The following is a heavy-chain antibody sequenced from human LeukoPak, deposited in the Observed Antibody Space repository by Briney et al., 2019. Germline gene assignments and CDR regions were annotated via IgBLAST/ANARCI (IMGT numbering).Heavy chain of an antibody. CDR1: GFTFSSYG. D-gene: IGHD3-22*01. Sequence: QPGRSLRLSCAASGFTFSSYGMHWVRQAPGKGLEWVAVIWYDGSNKYYADSVKGRFTISRDNAKNSLYLQMNSLRAEDTAVYYCAREAVYYDSSGYYGAYNWFDPWGQGTLVTVSS. J-gene: IGHJ5*02. CDR2: IWYDGSNK. CDR3: AREAVYYDSSGYYGAYNWFDP. V-gene: IGHV3-33*01.